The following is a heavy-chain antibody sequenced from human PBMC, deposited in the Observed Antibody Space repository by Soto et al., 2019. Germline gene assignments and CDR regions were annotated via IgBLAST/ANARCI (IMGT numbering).Heavy chain of an antibody. Sequence: VSVKVSCKVSGYTLTELSMHWVRQAPGRGLEWMGGFDPEDGETSYAQKFQGRVTMTGDTSTNTAYMELSSLRSEDTAVYYCARGIDVYGMDVWGQGTTVTVSS. D-gene: IGHD3-16*01. CDR3: ARGIDVYGMDV. CDR1: GYTLTELS. J-gene: IGHJ6*02. V-gene: IGHV1-24*01. CDR2: FDPEDGET.